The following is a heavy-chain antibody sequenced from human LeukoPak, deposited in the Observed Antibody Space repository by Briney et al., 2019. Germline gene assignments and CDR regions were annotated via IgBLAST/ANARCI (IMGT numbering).Heavy chain of an antibody. CDR3: ARDDVVVAATGIYY. CDR1: GFTFSSYS. D-gene: IGHD2-15*01. V-gene: IGHV3-21*01. CDR2: ISSSSSYI. Sequence: GGSLRLSCAASGFTFSSYSMNWVRQAPGEGLEWVSSISSSSSYIYYADSVKGRFTISRDNAKNSLYLQMNSLRAEDTAVYYYARDDVVVAATGIYYWGQGTLVTVSS. J-gene: IGHJ4*02.